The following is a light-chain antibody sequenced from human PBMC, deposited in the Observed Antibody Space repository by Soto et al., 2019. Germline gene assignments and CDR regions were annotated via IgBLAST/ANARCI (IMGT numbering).Light chain of an antibody. CDR3: QHSTNLPRT. J-gene: IGKJ1*01. V-gene: IGKV3-15*01. CDR1: QSVSSN. CDR2: GAS. Sequence: EIVMTQSPATLSVSPGERATLSCRASQSVSSNLAWYQQKPGQAPRLLIYGASTRATGIPARFSGSGSGTEFTLTISSLQSEDFAVYYCQHSTNLPRTFGQGTKVEIK.